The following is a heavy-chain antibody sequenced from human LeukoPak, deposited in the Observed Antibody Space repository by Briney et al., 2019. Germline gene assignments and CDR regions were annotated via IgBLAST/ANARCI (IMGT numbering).Heavy chain of an antibody. Sequence: GASVKVPCKASGGTFSSYAISWVRQAPGQGLEWMGGIIPIFGTANYAQKFQGRVTITADKSTSTAYMELSGLRSEDTAVYYCARDHEGGVQLWYDYWGQGTLVTVSS. CDR3: ARDHEGGVQLWYDY. CDR1: GGTFSSYA. V-gene: IGHV1-69*06. D-gene: IGHD5-18*01. CDR2: IIPIFGTA. J-gene: IGHJ4*02.